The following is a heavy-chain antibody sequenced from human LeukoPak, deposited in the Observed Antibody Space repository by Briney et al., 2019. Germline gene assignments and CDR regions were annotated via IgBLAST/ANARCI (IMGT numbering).Heavy chain of an antibody. V-gene: IGHV4-59*12. J-gene: IGHJ6*02. Sequence: SETLSLTCTVSGGSIGTYSWNWIRQPPGKGLEWIGYIYYSGTTNYNPSLKSRVTISVDTSKNQFSLKLSSVTAADTAVYYCASLSTGYSSSWYPYYGMDVWGQGTTVTVSS. CDR1: GGSIGTYS. CDR2: IYYSGTT. CDR3: ASLSTGYSSSWYPYYGMDV. D-gene: IGHD6-13*01.